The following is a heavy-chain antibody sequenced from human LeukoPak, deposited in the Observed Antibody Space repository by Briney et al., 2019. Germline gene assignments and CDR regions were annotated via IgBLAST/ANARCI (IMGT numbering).Heavy chain of an antibody. CDR2: IIPIFGTA. CDR1: GGTFSSYA. D-gene: IGHD3-22*01. CDR3: ARGSPKSYYYDSSGYYLDY. J-gene: IGHJ4*02. V-gene: IGHV1-69*13. Sequence: SVKASCKASGGTFSSYAISWVRQAPGQGLEWMGGIIPIFGTANYAQKFQGRVTITADESTSTAYMELSSLRSEDTAVYYCARGSPKSYYYDSSGYYLDYWGQGILVTVSS.